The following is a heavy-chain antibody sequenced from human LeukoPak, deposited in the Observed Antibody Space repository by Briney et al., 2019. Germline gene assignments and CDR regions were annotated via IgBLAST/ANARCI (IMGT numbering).Heavy chain of an antibody. J-gene: IGHJ6*02. D-gene: IGHD1-26*01. CDR2: IDKDGRKT. V-gene: IGHV3-43*02. CDR3: ATWAFYHSLDV. CDR1: GFTLDAFA. Sequence: GGSLRLSCGASGFTLDAFAMHWVRQAPGKGLEWVSLIDKDGRKTYYADSVKGRFTISRDNSKNSLYLQMNSLRTEDTALYYCATWAFYHSLDVWGRGATVIVSS.